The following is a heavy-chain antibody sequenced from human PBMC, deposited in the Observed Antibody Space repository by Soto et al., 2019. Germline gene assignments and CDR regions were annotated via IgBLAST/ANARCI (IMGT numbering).Heavy chain of an antibody. CDR1: GGSISSGDYY. Sequence: SETLSLTCTVSGGSISSGDYYWSWIRQPPGKGLEWIGYIYYSGSTYYNPSLKSRVTISVDTSKNQFSLKLSSVTAADTAVYYCARSLRASLRFLEWPHYYYYYGMDVWGQGTTVTVSS. J-gene: IGHJ6*02. CDR2: IYYSGST. D-gene: IGHD3-3*01. CDR3: ARSLRASLRFLEWPHYYYYYGMDV. V-gene: IGHV4-30-4*01.